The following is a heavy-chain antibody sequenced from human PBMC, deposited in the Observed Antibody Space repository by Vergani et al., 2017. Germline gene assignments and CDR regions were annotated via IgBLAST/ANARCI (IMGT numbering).Heavy chain of an antibody. D-gene: IGHD3-10*01. J-gene: IGHJ4*02. CDR2: ISAYNGNT. V-gene: IGHV1-18*01. Sequence: QVQLVQSGAEVKKPGASVKVSCKASGYTFTSYGISWVRQAPGQGLEWMGWISAYNGNTNYAQKLQGRVTMTTDTSTSTAYMALRSLRSDDTAVYYCAGDGSRSYYYGSGSYPDFDYWGQGTLVTVSS. CDR3: AGDGSRSYYYGSGSYPDFDY. CDR1: GYTFTSYG.